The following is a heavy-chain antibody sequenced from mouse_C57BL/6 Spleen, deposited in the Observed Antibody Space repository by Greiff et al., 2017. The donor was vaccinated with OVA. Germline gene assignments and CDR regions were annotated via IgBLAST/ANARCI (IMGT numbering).Heavy chain of an antibody. D-gene: IGHD1-1*01. CDR3: ARHSYGSSLWYFDY. CDR2: ISGGGGNT. CDR1: GFTFSSYT. V-gene: IGHV5-9*01. J-gene: IGHJ2*01. Sequence: EVKLMESGGGLVKPGGSLKLSCAASGFTFSSYTMSWVRQTPEKRLEWVATISGGGGNTYYPDSVKGRFTISRDNAKNTLYLQMSSLRSEDTALYYCARHSYGSSLWYFDYWGQGTTLTVSS.